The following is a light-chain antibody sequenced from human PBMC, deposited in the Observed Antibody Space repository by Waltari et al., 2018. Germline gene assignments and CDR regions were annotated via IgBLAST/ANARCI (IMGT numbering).Light chain of an antibody. Sequence: DIQMTQSPPSLSASVRASVTITCRASQNISSYLNWYQQKPGTAPKVLIYAAFNLRNGVPSRFSGSGSGTDFALTISSLQPEDFATYYCHQTYSTPYTFGQGTKLEIK. CDR3: HQTYSTPYT. J-gene: IGKJ2*01. V-gene: IGKV1-39*01. CDR2: AAF. CDR1: QNISSY.